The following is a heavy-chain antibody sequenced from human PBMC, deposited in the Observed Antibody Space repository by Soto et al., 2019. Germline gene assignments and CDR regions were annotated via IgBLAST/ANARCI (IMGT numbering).Heavy chain of an antibody. Sequence: PSQTLSLTCAISGDSVSSDSAAWNWIRQSPSRGLEWLGRTYYRSKWYNDYAVSVNGRITINPDTSKNHFSLQLNSVTPEDTAVYYCVRSRVFIAVAGMATYYYYYGMDVWGQGTTVTV. D-gene: IGHD6-19*01. J-gene: IGHJ6*02. CDR1: GDSVSSDSAA. CDR3: VRSRVFIAVAGMATYYYYYGMDV. CDR2: TYYRSKWYN. V-gene: IGHV6-1*01.